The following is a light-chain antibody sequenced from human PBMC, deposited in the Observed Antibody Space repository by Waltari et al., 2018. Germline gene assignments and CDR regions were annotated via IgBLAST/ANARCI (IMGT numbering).Light chain of an antibody. Sequence: QSALTQPASVSGSPGQSITISCTGSDVGGSNYVSWYQQHPGKAPQVMIYDVTDRPAGVSNLFFGSKSGDTASLTISGLQAEDEADYYCASWTDSDTLKLLFGGGTKLTVL. J-gene: IGLJ2*01. CDR1: SDVGGSNY. CDR2: DVT. V-gene: IGLV2-14*03. CDR3: ASWTDSDTLKLL.